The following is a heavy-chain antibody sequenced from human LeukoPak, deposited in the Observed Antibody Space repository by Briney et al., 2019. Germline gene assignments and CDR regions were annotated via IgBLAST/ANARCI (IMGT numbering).Heavy chain of an antibody. CDR2: INHSGST. J-gene: IGHJ3*02. CDR3: ARGPPVYYDFWSGYYTNHAFDI. V-gene: IGHV4-34*01. D-gene: IGHD3-3*01. CDR1: GGSFSGYY. Sequence: TASETLSLTCAVYGGSFSGYYWSWIRQPPGKGLEWIGEINHSGSTNYNPSLKSRVTISVDTSKNQFSLKLSSVTAADTAVYYCARGPPVYYDFWSGYYTNHAFDIWGQGTMVTVSS.